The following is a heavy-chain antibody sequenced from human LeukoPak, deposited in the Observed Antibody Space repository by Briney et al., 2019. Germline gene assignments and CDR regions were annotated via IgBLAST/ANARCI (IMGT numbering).Heavy chain of an antibody. CDR2: IIYSGGST. V-gene: IGHV3-23*01. CDR1: GVTLSTYA. D-gene: IGHD1-26*01. CDR3: ATSAAWDLLFEY. J-gene: IGHJ4*02. Sequence: PGGSLRLSCAASGVTLSTYAMSWVRQAPGKGLEWVSIIYSGGSTYYADSVKGRFTISRDNPKNTLYLQMNSLRAEDTAIYYCATSAAWDLLFEYWGQGTLVTVSS.